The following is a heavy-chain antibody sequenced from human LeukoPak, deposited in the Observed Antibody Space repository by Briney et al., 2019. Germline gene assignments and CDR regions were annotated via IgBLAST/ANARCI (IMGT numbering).Heavy chain of an antibody. CDR2: INPNSGGT. J-gene: IGHJ6*03. Sequence: ASVKVSCKASGYTFTGYYMHWVRQAPEQGLEWMGWINPNSGGTNYAQKFQGRVTMTRDTSISTAYMELSRLRSDDTAVYYCAVDPVATTREVYYYYMDVWGKGTTVTISS. CDR3: AVDPVATTREVYYYYMDV. V-gene: IGHV1-2*02. CDR1: GYTFTGYY. D-gene: IGHD5-12*01.